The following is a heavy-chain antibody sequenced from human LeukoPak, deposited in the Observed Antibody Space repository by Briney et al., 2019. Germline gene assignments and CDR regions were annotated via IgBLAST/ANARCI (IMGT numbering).Heavy chain of an antibody. D-gene: IGHD3-10*01. V-gene: IGHV3-30*03. CDR1: GFTFSNHD. CDR2: ISYDGSNK. Sequence: RGSLRLSCAASGFTFSNHDMHWVRQAPGKGLEWVAVISYDGSNKNYADSVKGRFTISRDNSKNTLYLQLNSLRTEDTAIYYCARKAFASGNYHWFDPWGQGTLVTVSS. J-gene: IGHJ5*02. CDR3: ARKAFASGNYHWFDP.